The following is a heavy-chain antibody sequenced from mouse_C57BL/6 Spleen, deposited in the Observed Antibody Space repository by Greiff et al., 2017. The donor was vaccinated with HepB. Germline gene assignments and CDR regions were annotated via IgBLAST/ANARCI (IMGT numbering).Heavy chain of an antibody. J-gene: IGHJ3*01. D-gene: IGHD1-1*01. Sequence: EVMLVESGGGLVQPGGSLKLSCAASGFTFSDYYMYWVRQTPEKRLEWVAYISNGGGSTYYPDTVKGRFTISRDNAKNTLYLQMSRLKSEDTAMYYCARQSYGSAKGFAYWGQGTLVTVSA. CDR2: ISNGGGST. V-gene: IGHV5-12*01. CDR3: ARQSYGSAKGFAY. CDR1: GFTFSDYY.